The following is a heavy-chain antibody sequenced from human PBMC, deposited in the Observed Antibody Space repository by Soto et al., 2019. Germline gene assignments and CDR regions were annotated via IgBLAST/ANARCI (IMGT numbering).Heavy chain of an antibody. V-gene: IGHV6-1*01. D-gene: IGHD2-2*01. CDR1: GDSVSSNSAA. CDR2: TYYRSKWYN. CDR3: ASVSASYYADYYCASVTDV. J-gene: IGHJ6*02. Sequence: TLSLTCAISGDSVSSNSAAWNWIRQSPSRGLEWLGRTYYRSKWYNDYAVSVKSRITINPDTSKNQFSLQLNSVTPEDTAVYYFASVSASYYADYYCASVTDVWGQGTPVTVSS.